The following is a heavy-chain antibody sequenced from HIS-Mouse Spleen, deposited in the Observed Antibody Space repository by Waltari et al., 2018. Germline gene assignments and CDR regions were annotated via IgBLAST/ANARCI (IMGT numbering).Heavy chain of an antibody. CDR3: AREIPYSSSWYDWYFDL. CDR1: GGSISSSSYY. J-gene: IGHJ2*01. V-gene: IGHV4-39*07. CDR2: FYYSGST. Sequence: QLQLQESGPGLVKPSETLSLTCTVSGGSISSSSYYWGGIRQPPGKGLEWIGRFYYSGSTYYNPSLKSRVTISVDTSKNQFSLKLSSVTAADTAVYYCAREIPYSSSWYDWYFDLWGRGTLVTVSS. D-gene: IGHD6-13*01.